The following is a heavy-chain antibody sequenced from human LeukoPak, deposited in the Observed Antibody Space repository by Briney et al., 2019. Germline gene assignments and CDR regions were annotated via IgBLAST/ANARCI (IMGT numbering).Heavy chain of an antibody. CDR1: GFTFSSYA. J-gene: IGHJ4*02. Sequence: GGSPRLSCAASGFTFSSYAMHWGRQAPGKGLEWGAVISYDGSNKYYADSVKGRFTISRDNSKNTLYLQMNSLRAEDTAVYYCARAEQLAFDYWGQGTLVTVSS. CDR3: ARAEQLAFDY. V-gene: IGHV3-30-3*01. CDR2: ISYDGSNK. D-gene: IGHD6-13*01.